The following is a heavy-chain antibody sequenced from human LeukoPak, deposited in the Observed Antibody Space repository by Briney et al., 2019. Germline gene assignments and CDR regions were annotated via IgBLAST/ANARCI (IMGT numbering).Heavy chain of an antibody. Sequence: SETLSLTCAVYGGSFSGYYWSWIRQPPGKGLEWIGEINHSGGTNYNPSLKSRVTISVDTSKNQFSLKLSSVTAADTAVYYCARMGYSSSWPHFDYWGQGTLVTVSS. CDR2: INHSGGT. CDR3: ARMGYSSSWPHFDY. CDR1: GGSFSGYY. J-gene: IGHJ4*02. D-gene: IGHD6-13*01. V-gene: IGHV4-34*01.